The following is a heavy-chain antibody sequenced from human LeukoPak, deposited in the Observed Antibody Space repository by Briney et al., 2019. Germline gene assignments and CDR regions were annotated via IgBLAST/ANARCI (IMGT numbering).Heavy chain of an antibody. CDR1: GFIFDNYA. D-gene: IGHD1-26*01. CDR2: ISSSTTTT. CDR3: ARAVGTTSSWSLNFDC. V-gene: IGHV3-48*01. Sequence: GGSLRLSCAAPGFIFDNYAIHWVRQAPGKGLEWVSYISSSTTTTYYADSVKGRFTISRDDAKNSLYLQMNSLRGDDTAVYYCARAVGTTSSWSLNFDCWGQGTLVTVSS. J-gene: IGHJ4*02.